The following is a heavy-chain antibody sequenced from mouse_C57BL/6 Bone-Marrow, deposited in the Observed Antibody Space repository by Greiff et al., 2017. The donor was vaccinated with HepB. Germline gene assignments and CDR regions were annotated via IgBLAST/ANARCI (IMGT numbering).Heavy chain of an antibody. Sequence: EVKLLESGEGLVKPGGSLKLSCAASGFTFSSYAMSWVRQTPEKRLEWVAYISSGGDYIYYADTVKGRFTISRDNARYTLYLQMSSLKSEDTAMYYCTRDESNYVYYAMDYWGQGTSVTVSS. CDR3: TRDESNYVYYAMDY. V-gene: IGHV5-9-1*02. CDR2: ISSGGDYI. CDR1: GFTFSSYA. J-gene: IGHJ4*01. D-gene: IGHD2-5*01.